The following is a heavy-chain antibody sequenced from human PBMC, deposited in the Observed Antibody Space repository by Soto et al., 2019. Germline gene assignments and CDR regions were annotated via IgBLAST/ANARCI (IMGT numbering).Heavy chain of an antibody. J-gene: IGHJ4*02. D-gene: IGHD5-18*01. V-gene: IGHV3-30*18. CDR3: AKDTGRYSYGPDY. CDR1: GFTFSSYG. Sequence: QVQLVESGGGVVQPGRSLRLSCAASGFTFSSYGMHWVRQAPGKGLEWVAVISYDGSNKYYADSVKGRFTISRDNSKNTLYLQRNSLRAEDTAVYYCAKDTGRYSYGPDYWGQGTLVTVSS. CDR2: ISYDGSNK.